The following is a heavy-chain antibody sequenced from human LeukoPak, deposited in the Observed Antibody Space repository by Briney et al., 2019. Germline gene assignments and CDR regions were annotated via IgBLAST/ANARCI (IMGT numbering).Heavy chain of an antibody. CDR3: ASLRRDGYNYYDY. CDR1: SGSINSYY. CDR2: IYYSGST. J-gene: IGHJ4*02. Sequence: PSGTLSLTCTVSSGSINSYYWSWIRQPPGKGLEWIGYIYYSGSTNYNPSLKSRVTISVDTSKNQFSLKLSSVTAADTAVYYCASLRRDGYNYYDYWGQGTLVTVSS. D-gene: IGHD5-24*01. V-gene: IGHV4-59*01.